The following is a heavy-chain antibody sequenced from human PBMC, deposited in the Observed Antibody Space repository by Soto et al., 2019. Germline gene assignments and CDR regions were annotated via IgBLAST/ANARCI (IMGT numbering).Heavy chain of an antibody. Sequence: LTCTVSGGSISSSSYYWGWIRQPPGKGLEWIGSIYYSGSTYYNPSFESRVAISLDTSKSQFSLNVTSVTAADTAVYFCARGRYCLTGRCFPNWFDSWGQGTLVSVSS. CDR3: ARGRYCLTGRCFPNWFDS. J-gene: IGHJ5*01. V-gene: IGHV4-39*01. D-gene: IGHD2-15*01. CDR2: IYYSGST. CDR1: GGSISSSSYY.